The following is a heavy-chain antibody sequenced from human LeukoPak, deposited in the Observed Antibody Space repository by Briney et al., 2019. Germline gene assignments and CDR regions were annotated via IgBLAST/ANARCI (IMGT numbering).Heavy chain of an antibody. J-gene: IGHJ5*02. CDR1: GGSFSGYY. D-gene: IGHD5-12*01. CDR2: INHSGST. Sequence: SETLSLTCAVYGGSFSGYYWSWIRQPPGKGLEWIGEINHSGSTNYNPSLESRVTISVDTSKNQFSLKLSSVTAADTAVYYCARGSWEWLRFGKTGWFDPWGQGTLVTVSS. V-gene: IGHV4-34*01. CDR3: ARGSWEWLRFGKTGWFDP.